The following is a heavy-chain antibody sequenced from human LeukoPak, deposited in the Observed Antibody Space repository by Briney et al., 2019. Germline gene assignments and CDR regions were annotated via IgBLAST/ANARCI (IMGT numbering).Heavy chain of an antibody. J-gene: IGHJ5*02. CDR3: ARATRKVYYGSGTFDP. D-gene: IGHD3-10*01. CDR2: MNPNSGNT. V-gene: IGHV1-8*03. Sequence: GASVKVSCKASGYTFTSYDINWVRQATGQGLEWMGWMNPNSGNTGYAQKFQGRVTITRDTSASTAYMELSSLRSEDTAVYYCARATRKVYYGSGTFDPWGQGTLVTVSS. CDR1: GYTFTSYD.